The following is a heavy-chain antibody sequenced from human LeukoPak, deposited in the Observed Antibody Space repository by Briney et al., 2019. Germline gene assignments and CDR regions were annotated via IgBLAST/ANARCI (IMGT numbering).Heavy chain of an antibody. J-gene: IGHJ4*02. Sequence: PGGSLRLPCAGSGFTFSAYAMHWVRQAPGKGLEWVAVLSYDGSNKYYADFVKGRLTISRDNSQNTLFLQMNSLRAEDTAPYYCATDYDRSGYYPEYWGQGTLVTVSS. CDR1: GFTFSAYA. CDR3: ATDYDRSGYYPEY. CDR2: LSYDGSNK. V-gene: IGHV3-30*04. D-gene: IGHD3-22*01.